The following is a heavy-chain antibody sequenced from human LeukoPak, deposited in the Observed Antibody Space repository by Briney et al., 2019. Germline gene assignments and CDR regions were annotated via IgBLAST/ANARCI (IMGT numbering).Heavy chain of an antibody. D-gene: IGHD3-9*01. J-gene: IGHJ4*02. CDR3: AKDGADIVTGYNYFDY. Sequence: GRSLRLSCAASGFTFSSYGMHWVRQAPGKGLEWVAVISYDGSNKYYADSVKGRFTISRDNSKNTLYLQMNSLRAEDTAVYYCAKDGADIVTGYNYFDYWGQGTLVTVSS. CDR1: GFTFSSYG. V-gene: IGHV3-30*18. CDR2: ISYDGSNK.